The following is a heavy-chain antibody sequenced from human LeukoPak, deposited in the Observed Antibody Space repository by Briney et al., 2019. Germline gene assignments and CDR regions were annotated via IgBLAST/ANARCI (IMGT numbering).Heavy chain of an antibody. CDR1: GFTFSSSA. D-gene: IGHD2-2*01. Sequence: PGGSQSLFCAASGFTFSSSAMSWVRQAPGKGLDWVSGLSGGGGSTYYADSVKGRFTISRDNSKNTLYLQINSLRAEDTAVYYCAKTGYCSSTSCSAGFDPWGQGTTVTVSS. J-gene: IGHJ6*02. V-gene: IGHV3-23*01. CDR2: LSGGGGST. CDR3: AKTGYCSSTSCSAGFDP.